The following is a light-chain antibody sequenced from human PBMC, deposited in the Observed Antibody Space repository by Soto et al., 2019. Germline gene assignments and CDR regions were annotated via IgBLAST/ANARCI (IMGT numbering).Light chain of an antibody. CDR3: QLRSNWPPKYT. J-gene: IGKJ2*01. V-gene: IGKV3-11*01. CDR2: EAS. CDR1: QSVGRY. Sequence: EIVLTQTPATLSLSPGERATLSCGASQSVGRYIAWYQQKPGQAPRLLIYEASNRATGIPARFSGSGSWTDFTLTIGSLEPEDFAVYYCQLRSNWPPKYTFGQGTKLEIK.